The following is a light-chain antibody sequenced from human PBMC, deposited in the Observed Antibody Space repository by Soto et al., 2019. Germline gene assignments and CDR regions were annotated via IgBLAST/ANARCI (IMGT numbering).Light chain of an antibody. CDR2: DAS. CDR3: QQYNSYSEA. Sequence: DVKMSQCLSPLSACIGNRVTITCRASQSISSWVAWYQQKPGKAPKLLIYDASSLESGVPSRFSGSGSGTEFTLTLSSLQPEDFATYYCQQYNSYSEAFGQGTKVDI. CDR1: QSISSW. J-gene: IGKJ1*01. V-gene: IGKV1-5*01.